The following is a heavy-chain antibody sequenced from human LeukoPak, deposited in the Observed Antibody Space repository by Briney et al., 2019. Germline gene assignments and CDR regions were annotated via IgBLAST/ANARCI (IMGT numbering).Heavy chain of an antibody. J-gene: IGHJ4*02. D-gene: IGHD6-13*01. Sequence: GGSLRLSCVASGFTFSSYAMSWVRQAPGKGLEWVSAISFSGGSTYYADFLKGRSTISRDNSNNTLSLQMNSLRADDTAVYYCAKGPPRPTIAAAEFEHWGQGTLVTVSS. CDR3: AKGPPRPTIAAAEFEH. CDR2: ISFSGGST. V-gene: IGHV3-23*01. CDR1: GFTFSSYA.